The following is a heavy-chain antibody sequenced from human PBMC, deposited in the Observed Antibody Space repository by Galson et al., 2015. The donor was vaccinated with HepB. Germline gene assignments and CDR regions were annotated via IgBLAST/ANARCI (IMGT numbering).Heavy chain of an antibody. D-gene: IGHD4-23*01. Sequence: SLRLSCAASGFNFKNYAMYWVRQAPGKGLEWVAVISFDGNIRYHADSVKGRFTITRDNSRDTLHLQMDSLRSDDTAIYYCAREGVNYSGLDYWGQGTLAAVS. CDR2: ISFDGNIR. V-gene: IGHV3-30-3*01. CDR3: AREGVNYSGLDY. CDR1: GFNFKNYA. J-gene: IGHJ4*02.